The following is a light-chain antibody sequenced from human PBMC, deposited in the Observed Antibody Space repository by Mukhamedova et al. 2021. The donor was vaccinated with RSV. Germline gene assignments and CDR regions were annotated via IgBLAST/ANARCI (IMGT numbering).Light chain of an antibody. Sequence: WYQRRVHGKAPKVLIHTTSRLRSGVPSRFSGSGSGTDFTLTISSLKPEDFATYYCQQNYNIPLTFGGGTKVEIK. V-gene: IGKV1-39*01. CDR2: TTS. CDR3: QQNYNIPLT. J-gene: IGKJ4*01.